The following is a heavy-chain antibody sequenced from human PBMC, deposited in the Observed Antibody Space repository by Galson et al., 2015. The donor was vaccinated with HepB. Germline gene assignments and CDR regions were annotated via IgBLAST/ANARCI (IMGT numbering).Heavy chain of an antibody. CDR1: GFTFSSYG. J-gene: IGHJ4*02. D-gene: IGHD1-26*01. V-gene: IGHV3-30*18. CDR3: AKDHDGNMVSGSYGTIDY. Sequence: SLRLSCAASGFTFSSYGMHWVRQAPGKGLEWVAVISYDGSNKYYADSVKGRFTISRDNSKNTLYLQMNSLRAEDTAVYYCAKDHDGNMVSGSYGTIDYWGQGTLVTVSS. CDR2: ISYDGSNK.